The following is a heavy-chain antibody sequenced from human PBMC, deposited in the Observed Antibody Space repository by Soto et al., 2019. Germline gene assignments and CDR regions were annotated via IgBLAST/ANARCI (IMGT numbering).Heavy chain of an antibody. V-gene: IGHV4-31*03. Sequence: QVQLQESGPGLVKPSQTLSLTCTVSGGSMNSGGYCWNWIRQHPGEGLEWIGCISYAGTTSYNPSLTTRLTISVDTSKNQFSLMLNSVTAADTGVYYCSRGILVWGQGTLITVSS. CDR1: GGSMNSGGYC. CDR3: SRGILV. CDR2: ISYAGTT. D-gene: IGHD2-15*01. J-gene: IGHJ4*02.